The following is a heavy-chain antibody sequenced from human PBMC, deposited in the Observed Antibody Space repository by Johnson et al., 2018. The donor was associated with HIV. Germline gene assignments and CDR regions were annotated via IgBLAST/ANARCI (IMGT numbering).Heavy chain of an antibody. V-gene: IGHV3-30*04. Sequence: EQLVESGGGVVQPGRSLRLSCAGSGFTFSSFAIHWVRQAPGKGLEWVAVVADDGGYKDYADSVKGRFTVSRDNSRDTLYLQMNSLRSEDTAVYYCTRDPYFSDAFDIWGQGTMVTVFS. CDR2: VADDGGYK. D-gene: IGHD3-3*01. CDR3: TRDPYFSDAFDI. J-gene: IGHJ3*02. CDR1: GFTFSSFA.